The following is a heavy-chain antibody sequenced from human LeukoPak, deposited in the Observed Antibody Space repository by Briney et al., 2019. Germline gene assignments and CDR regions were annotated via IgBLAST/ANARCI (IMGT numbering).Heavy chain of an antibody. Sequence: PGGSLRLSCAASGFTFSSYSMNWVRQAPGKGLEWVANIKQDGSEKYYVDSVKGRFTISRDNAKNSLYLQMNSLRAEDTAVYYCARDIIAVASGDYWGQGTLVTVSS. J-gene: IGHJ4*02. CDR1: GFTFSSYS. CDR2: IKQDGSEK. CDR3: ARDIIAVASGDY. V-gene: IGHV3-7*01. D-gene: IGHD6-19*01.